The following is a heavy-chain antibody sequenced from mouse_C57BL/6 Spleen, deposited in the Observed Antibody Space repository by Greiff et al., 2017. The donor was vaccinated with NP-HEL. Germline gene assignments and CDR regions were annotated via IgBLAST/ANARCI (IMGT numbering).Heavy chain of an antibody. Sequence: VQLQQPGAELVKPGASVKLSCKASGYTFTSYWMHWVKQRPGRGLEWIGRIDPNSGGTKYNEKFKSKATLTVDKPSSTAYMQLSSLTSEYSAVYYCAKSITTVVEDYWYFDVWGTGTTVTVSS. V-gene: IGHV1-72*01. CDR3: AKSITTVVEDYWYFDV. J-gene: IGHJ1*03. CDR2: IDPNSGGT. D-gene: IGHD1-1*01. CDR1: GYTFTSYW.